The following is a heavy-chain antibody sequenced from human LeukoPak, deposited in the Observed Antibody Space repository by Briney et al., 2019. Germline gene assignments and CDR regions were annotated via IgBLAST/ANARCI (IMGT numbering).Heavy chain of an antibody. J-gene: IGHJ4*02. CDR2: ISYDGSNK. CDR1: GFTFSSYG. V-gene: IGHV3-30*18. D-gene: IGHD3-3*01. CDR3: AKDVGDFWSVAQYYFDY. Sequence: GGSLRLSCAASGFTFSSYGMHWVRQAPGKGLEWVAVISYDGSNKYYADSVKGRFTISRDNSKNTLYLQVNSLRAEDTAVYYCAKDVGDFWSVAQYYFDYWGQGTLDTVSS.